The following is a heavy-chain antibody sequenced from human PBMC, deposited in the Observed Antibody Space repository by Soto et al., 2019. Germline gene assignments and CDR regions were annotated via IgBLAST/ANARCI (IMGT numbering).Heavy chain of an antibody. CDR2: ISSSSSYI. Sequence: EVQLVESGGGLVKPGGSLRLSCAASGFTFSSYSMNWVRQAPGKGLEWVSSISSSSSYIYYADSVKGRFTISRDNAKNSLYLQMNSLRAEDTAVYYCARDRIAAAGYPPGDWGQGTLVTVSS. CDR1: GFTFSSYS. D-gene: IGHD6-13*01. V-gene: IGHV3-21*01. CDR3: ARDRIAAAGYPPGD. J-gene: IGHJ4*02.